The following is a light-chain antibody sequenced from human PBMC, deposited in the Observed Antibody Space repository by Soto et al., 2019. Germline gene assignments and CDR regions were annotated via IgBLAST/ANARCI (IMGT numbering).Light chain of an antibody. CDR2: GVS. CDR1: SSDVGGYNY. J-gene: IGLJ1*01. V-gene: IGLV2-14*01. Sequence: QSALTQPASVSGSPGQSITISCTGTSSDVGGYNYVSWYQQHPGKAPKLMIYGVSIRPSGVSNRFSGSKSGNTASLTISGLQTEDEADYYCSSFISSTTLALCVFGTGTKLTVL. CDR3: SSFISSTTLALCV.